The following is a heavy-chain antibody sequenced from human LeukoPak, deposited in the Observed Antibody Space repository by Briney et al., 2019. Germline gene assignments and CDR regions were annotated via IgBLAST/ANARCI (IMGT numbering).Heavy chain of an antibody. CDR2: INNDGSTT. J-gene: IGHJ4*02. CDR3: ARTYSSFDY. V-gene: IGHV3-74*01. D-gene: IGHD6-19*01. CDR1: GFTFSSYW. Sequence: PGGSLRLSCAASGFTFSSYWMHWVRQAPGKGLVWVSRINNDGSTTAYADSVKGRFTISRDNTKNTLYLQMNSLRAEDTAVYYCARTYSSFDYWGQGTLVTVSS.